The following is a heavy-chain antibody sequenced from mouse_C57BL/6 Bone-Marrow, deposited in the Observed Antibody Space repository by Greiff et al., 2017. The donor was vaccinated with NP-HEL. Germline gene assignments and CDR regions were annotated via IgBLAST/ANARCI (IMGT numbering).Heavy chain of an antibody. CDR1: GFSFNTYA. V-gene: IGHV10-1*01. D-gene: IGHD2-4*01. CDR3: VRQSCRLRRGAIDY. CDR2: IRSKSNNYAT. Sequence: EVQGVESGGGLVQPKGSLKLSCAASGFSFNTYAMNWVRQAPGKGLEWVARIRSKSNNYATYYADSVKDRFTISRDDSESMLYLQMNNLKTEDTAMYYCVRQSCRLRRGAIDYWGQGTSVTVSS. J-gene: IGHJ4*01.